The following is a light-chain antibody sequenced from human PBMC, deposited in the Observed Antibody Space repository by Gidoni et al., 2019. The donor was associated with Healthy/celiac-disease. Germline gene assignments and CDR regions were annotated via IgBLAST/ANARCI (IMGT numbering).Light chain of an antibody. CDR1: HSVLYRSNNKTY. CDR3: QKYYRPFG. V-gene: IGKV4-1*01. Sequence: IVITQAPDPLAVSLGERANINCKSSHSVLYRSNNKTYLAWYQQKPGQPPNLHISWASTRESGVTDRFSGSGSGTDFTLTISSLQAEDVEVYYCQKYYRPFGFGQGTRLEIK. CDR2: WAS. J-gene: IGKJ5*01.